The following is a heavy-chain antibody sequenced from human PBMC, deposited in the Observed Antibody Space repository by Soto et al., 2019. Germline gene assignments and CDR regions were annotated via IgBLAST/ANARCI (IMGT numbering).Heavy chain of an antibody. D-gene: IGHD3-10*01. J-gene: IGHJ6*03. Sequence: GGSLRLSCAASGFTFSSYAMSWVRQAPGKGLEWVSAISGSGGSTYYADSVKGRFTISRDNSKNTLYLQMNSLRAEDTAVYYCANPLGLVGEFSVDYYYYMDVWGKGTTVTVSS. V-gene: IGHV3-23*01. CDR3: ANPLGLVGEFSVDYYYYMDV. CDR2: ISGSGGST. CDR1: GFTFSSYA.